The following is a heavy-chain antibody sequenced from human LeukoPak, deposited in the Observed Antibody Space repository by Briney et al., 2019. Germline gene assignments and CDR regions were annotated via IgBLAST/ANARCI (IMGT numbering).Heavy chain of an antibody. D-gene: IGHD2-21*01. V-gene: IGHV5-51*01. Sequence: GESLKISCKGSGYSFTSYWIGWARQMPGKGLEWMGIIYPGDSDTRYSPSFQGQVTISADKSISTAYLQWSSLKASDTAMYYCARLAGWYSPGYYFDYWGQGTLVTVSS. CDR1: GYSFTSYW. CDR3: ARLAGWYSPGYYFDY. CDR2: IYPGDSDT. J-gene: IGHJ4*02.